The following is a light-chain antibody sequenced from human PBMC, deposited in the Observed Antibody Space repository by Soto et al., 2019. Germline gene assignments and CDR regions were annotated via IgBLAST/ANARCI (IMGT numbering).Light chain of an antibody. CDR1: QSISNW. CDR3: QQFNSYPIT. Sequence: QITQSPSTMSASVGARATITCRASQSISNWLAWYQQKSGKAPKLLIYDASSLESGVPSRFSGSGSGTEFTLTISGLQPDDFATYYCQQFNSYPITFGQGTRLEIK. CDR2: DAS. J-gene: IGKJ5*01. V-gene: IGKV1-5*01.